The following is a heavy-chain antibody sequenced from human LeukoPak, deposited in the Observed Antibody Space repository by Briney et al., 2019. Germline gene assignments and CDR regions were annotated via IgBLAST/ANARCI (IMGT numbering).Heavy chain of an antibody. CDR2: INHSGST. V-gene: IGHV4-34*01. D-gene: IGHD5-24*01. CDR1: GGSFSGYY. CDR3: ATRTSSRDGYNYCFDY. J-gene: IGHJ4*02. Sequence: SETLSLTCAVHGGSFSGYYWSWTRQPPGKGLEWIGEINHSGSTNYNPSLKSRVTISVDTSKNQFSLKLSSVTAADTAVYYCATRTSSRDGYNYCFDYWGQGTLVTVSS.